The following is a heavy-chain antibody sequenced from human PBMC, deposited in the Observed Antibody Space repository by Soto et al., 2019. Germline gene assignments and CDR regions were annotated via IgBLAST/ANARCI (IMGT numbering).Heavy chain of an antibody. CDR2: IWYDGSNK. CDR1: GFTFSSYG. CDR3: ARQLVYYYYGMDV. J-gene: IGHJ6*02. V-gene: IGHV3-33*01. Sequence: QVQLVESGGGVVQPGRSLRLSCAASGFTFSSYGMHWVRQAPGKGLEWVAVIWYDGSNKYYADSVKGRFTISRDNSKNTLYLQMNSLRAEDTAVYYCARQLVYYYYGMDVWGQGTTVTVSS. D-gene: IGHD6-13*01.